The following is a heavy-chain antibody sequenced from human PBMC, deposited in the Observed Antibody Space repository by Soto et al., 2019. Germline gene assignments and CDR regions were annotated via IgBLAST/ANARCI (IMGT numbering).Heavy chain of an antibody. D-gene: IGHD3-3*01. CDR3: AKIPTASTYYDFWSGYSGRYFDY. CDR1: GFTFSSYA. CDR2: ISGSGGST. J-gene: IGHJ4*02. V-gene: IGHV3-23*01. Sequence: GALRLSCAASGFTFSSYAMSWVRQAPGKGLEWVSAISGSGGSTYYADSVKGRFTISRDNSKNTLYLQMNSLRAEDTAVYYCAKIPTASTYYDFWSGYSGRYFDYWGQGNLVTVSS.